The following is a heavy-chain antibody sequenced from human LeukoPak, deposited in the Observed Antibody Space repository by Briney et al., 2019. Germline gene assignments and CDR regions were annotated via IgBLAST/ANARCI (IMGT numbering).Heavy chain of an antibody. CDR1: GGTFSSYA. V-gene: IGHV1-69*05. CDR2: IIPIFGTA. Sequence: ASVKVSCKASGGTFSSYAISRVRQAPGQGLEWMGGIIPIFGTANYAQKFQGRVTITTDESTSTAYMELSSLRSEDTAVYYCARDRDYYGSGSADYWGQGTLVTVSS. D-gene: IGHD3-10*01. J-gene: IGHJ4*02. CDR3: ARDRDYYGSGSADY.